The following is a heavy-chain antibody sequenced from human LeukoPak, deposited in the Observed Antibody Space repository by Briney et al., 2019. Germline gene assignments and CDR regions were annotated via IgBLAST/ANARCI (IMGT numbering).Heavy chain of an antibody. D-gene: IGHD3-10*01. CDR3: VREGTYFFASGSFQGYYFDN. V-gene: IGHV3-30*03. Sequence: GGSLKLSCAAPGVTFSNYAMHWVRQSPGKGLEGVAVISNDGSDKHHADSVKGRFTVSRDNSKHTVYLQMDRLRVEDTAIYYCVREGTYFFASGSFQGYYFDNWGQGTLVTVPS. CDR2: ISNDGSDK. J-gene: IGHJ4*02. CDR1: GVTFSNYA.